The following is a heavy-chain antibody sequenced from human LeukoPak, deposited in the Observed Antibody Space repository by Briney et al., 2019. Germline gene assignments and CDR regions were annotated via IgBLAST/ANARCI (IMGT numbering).Heavy chain of an antibody. V-gene: IGHV1-2*06. Sequence: ASVKVSCKTSGFTFTGYYVHWLQQAPGQGLEWMGRINPNSGETIYAERFQGRVTMTRDTSISTAYMELSSLRSDDTAVYYCARDLVGGIWSAGFWGQGSLVTVSS. CDR3: ARDLVGGIWSAGF. J-gene: IGHJ4*02. CDR2: INPNSGET. D-gene: IGHD3-3*01. CDR1: GFTFTGYY.